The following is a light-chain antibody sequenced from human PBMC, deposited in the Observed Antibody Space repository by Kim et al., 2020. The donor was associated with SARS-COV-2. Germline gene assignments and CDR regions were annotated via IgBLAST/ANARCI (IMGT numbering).Light chain of an antibody. Sequence: SVSPGERATLSCRASQSVTNDLAWYQQKPGQAPRLLIYGISTRATGIPARFSGSGSGTEFTLTISSLQSEDFAVYYCQQYNDWSYTFGQGTKLEI. CDR3: QQYNDWSYT. J-gene: IGKJ2*01. V-gene: IGKV3-15*01. CDR2: GIS. CDR1: QSVTND.